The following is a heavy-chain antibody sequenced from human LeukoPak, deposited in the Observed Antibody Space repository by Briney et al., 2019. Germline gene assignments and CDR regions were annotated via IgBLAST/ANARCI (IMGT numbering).Heavy chain of an antibody. CDR2: IYHSGST. J-gene: IGHJ4*02. CDR1: GGSISSGGYS. D-gene: IGHD3-22*01. Sequence: PSQTLSLTCAVSGGSISSGGYSWSWIRQPPGKGLEWIGYIYHSGSTYYNPSLKSRVTISVDRSKNQFPLKLSSVTAADTAVYYCASSPYYYDSSGYYRGDYFDYWGQGTLVTVSS. V-gene: IGHV4-30-2*01. CDR3: ASSPYYYDSSGYYRGDYFDY.